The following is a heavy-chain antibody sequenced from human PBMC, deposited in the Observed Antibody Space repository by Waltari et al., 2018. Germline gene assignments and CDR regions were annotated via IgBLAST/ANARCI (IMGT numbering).Heavy chain of an antibody. CDR1: GFNFGSFG. CDR3: ARAQPSVYYFLDV. J-gene: IGHJ6*03. V-gene: IGHV3-33*01. D-gene: IGHD1-20*01. Sequence: QETLVESGGGVVQPGSPLRLSCEASGFNFGSFGFHWVRHSPAKGRQWVAVIWFDGTREFYLDSVKGRFTISRDNSKNTVYLQMNSLRADDTAVYYCARAQPSVYYFLDVWGKGTTVTVSS. CDR2: IWFDGTRE.